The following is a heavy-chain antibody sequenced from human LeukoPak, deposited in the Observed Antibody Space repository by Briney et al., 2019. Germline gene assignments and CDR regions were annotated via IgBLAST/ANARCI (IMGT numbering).Heavy chain of an antibody. D-gene: IGHD2-15*01. CDR2: IYYREST. CDR1: GGSISSSTYY. Sequence: SETLSLTCTVSGGSISSSTYYWGWIRQPPGKGLEWIGSIYYRESTYYNPSLKSRVTISVDTSKNQFSLKLSSVTAADTAVYYCARDGRFCSGGSCYRVWFDPWGQGTLVTVSS. V-gene: IGHV4-39*07. J-gene: IGHJ5*02. CDR3: ARDGRFCSGGSCYRVWFDP.